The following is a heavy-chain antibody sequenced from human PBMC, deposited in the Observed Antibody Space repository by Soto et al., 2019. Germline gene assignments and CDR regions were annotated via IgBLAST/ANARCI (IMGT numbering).Heavy chain of an antibody. Sequence: GGSLRLSCSASVFTFSSYAMSWVRQAPGKGLEWVSAISGSGGSTYYADSVKGRFTISRDNSKNTLYLQMNSLRAEDTAVYYCAKYRSDGDYHYGMDVWGQGTTVTVSS. CDR3: AKYRSDGDYHYGMDV. CDR1: VFTFSSYA. V-gene: IGHV3-23*01. D-gene: IGHD3-16*01. CDR2: ISGSGGST. J-gene: IGHJ6*01.